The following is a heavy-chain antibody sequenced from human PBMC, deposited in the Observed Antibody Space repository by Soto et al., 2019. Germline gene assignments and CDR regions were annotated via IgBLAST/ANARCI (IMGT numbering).Heavy chain of an antibody. J-gene: IGHJ3*02. Sequence: SVKVSCKASGFTFTSSAVQWVRQARGQRLEWIGWIVVGSGNTNYAQKFQERVTITRDMSTSTAYMELSSLRSEDTAVYYCAADPYYYDSSGYDAFDIWGQGTMVTVSS. CDR3: AADPYYYDSSGYDAFDI. D-gene: IGHD3-22*01. CDR2: IVVGSGNT. V-gene: IGHV1-58*01. CDR1: GFTFTSSA.